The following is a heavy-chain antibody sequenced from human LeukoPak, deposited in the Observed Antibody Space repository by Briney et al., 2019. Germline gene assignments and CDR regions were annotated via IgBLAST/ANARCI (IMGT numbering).Heavy chain of an antibody. D-gene: IGHD4-17*01. CDR3: ARARTAQYNWFDP. CDR2: ISSSSIII. Sequence: GGSLRLSCAASGFTFSSYSMNWVRQAPGKGLEWVSYISSSSIIIYYADSVKGRFTISRDNAKNSLYLQMDSLRAEDTAVYYCARARTAQYNWFDPWGQGTLVTVSS. CDR1: GFTFSSYS. V-gene: IGHV3-48*01. J-gene: IGHJ5*02.